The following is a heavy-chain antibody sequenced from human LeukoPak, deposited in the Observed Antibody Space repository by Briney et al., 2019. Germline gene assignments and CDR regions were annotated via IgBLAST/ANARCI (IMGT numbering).Heavy chain of an antibody. Sequence: GGSLRLSCAASGFTVSSNYMSWVRQAPGKGLEWVSVIYSGGSTYYADSVKGRVTISRDNSKNTLYLQMNSLKTEDTAVYYCTTRSPVTYYDFWSDPRAYYYYMDVWGKGTTVTVSS. J-gene: IGHJ6*03. CDR2: IYSGGST. CDR3: TTRSPVTYYDFWSDPRAYYYYMDV. D-gene: IGHD3-3*01. V-gene: IGHV3-53*01. CDR1: GFTVSSNY.